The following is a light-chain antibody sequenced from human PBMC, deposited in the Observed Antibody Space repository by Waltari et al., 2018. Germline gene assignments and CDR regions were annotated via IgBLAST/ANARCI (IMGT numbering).Light chain of an antibody. J-gene: IGLJ1*01. CDR3: CSYAGSSPYV. CDR1: SSDVGRYNL. Sequence: QSALTQPASVSGSPGQSITISCTGTSSDVGRYNLVAWYQQHPGKAPKLMIYEVSKRLSGVSKRFSGSKSGNTASLTISGLQAEDEADYYCCSYAGSSPYVFGTGTKVTVL. CDR2: EVS. V-gene: IGLV2-23*02.